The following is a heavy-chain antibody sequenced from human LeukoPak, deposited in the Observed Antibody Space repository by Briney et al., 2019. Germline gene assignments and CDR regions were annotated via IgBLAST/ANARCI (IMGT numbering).Heavy chain of an antibody. D-gene: IGHD3-22*01. Sequence: GGSLRLSCAGSGFTLSSYSMDWVRQAPGKGLEWVSSISSSSSYIYYADSVKGRFTISRDNSKNTLYLQMNSLRAEDTAVYYCAKDTAYYYDSSGLFDYWGQGTLVTVSS. CDR2: ISSSSSYI. J-gene: IGHJ4*02. CDR1: GFTLSSYS. V-gene: IGHV3-21*04. CDR3: AKDTAYYYDSSGLFDY.